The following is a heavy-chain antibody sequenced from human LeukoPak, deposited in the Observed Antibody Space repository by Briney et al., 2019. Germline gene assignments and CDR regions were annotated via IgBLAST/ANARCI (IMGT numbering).Heavy chain of an antibody. CDR1: GFTFNNYG. J-gene: IGHJ4*02. V-gene: IGHV3-30*18. Sequence: GGSLRLSCAASGFTFNNYGIHYVRQAPGKGLEGVAVISDDGRHKNYADSVKGRFTISRDNSNNTLYLQMNSLRVEDTGVYYCAKDRETTASGTFDYWGQGTLVTVSS. D-gene: IGHD6-13*01. CDR3: AKDRETTASGTFDY. CDR2: ISDDGRHK.